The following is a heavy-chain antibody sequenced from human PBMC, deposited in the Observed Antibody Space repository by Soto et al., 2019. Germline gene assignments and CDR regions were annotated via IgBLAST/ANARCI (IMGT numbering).Heavy chain of an antibody. D-gene: IGHD2-2*01. V-gene: IGHV1-69*13. Sequence: GASVKVSCKAPGSTFSSYAISWVRQAPGQGLEWMVCIIPIIGTANYAQKFQGRVTITADESTSTGYMELSSLRSEDTAVYYCARSQGGSTSLDIYYYYYYGMGVWGQGTTVTVSS. CDR3: ARSQGGSTSLDIYYYYYYGMGV. CDR2: IIPIIGTA. CDR1: GSTFSSYA. J-gene: IGHJ6*02.